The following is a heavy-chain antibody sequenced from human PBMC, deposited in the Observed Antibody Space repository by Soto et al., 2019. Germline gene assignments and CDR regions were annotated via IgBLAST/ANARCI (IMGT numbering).Heavy chain of an antibody. Sequence: ASVKVSCKASGYTFTSYGISWVRQAPGQGLEWMGWISAYNGNTNYAQKLQGRVTMTTDTSTSTAYMELRSLRSDDTAVYYCARVLRELDNSGWFFWFDPWGQGTLVNVSS. CDR1: GYTFTSYG. CDR3: ARVLRELDNSGWFFWFDP. J-gene: IGHJ5*02. V-gene: IGHV1-18*01. CDR2: ISAYNGNT. D-gene: IGHD6-19*01.